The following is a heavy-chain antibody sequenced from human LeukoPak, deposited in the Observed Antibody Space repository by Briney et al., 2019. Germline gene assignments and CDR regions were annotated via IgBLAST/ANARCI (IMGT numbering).Heavy chain of an antibody. Sequence: GGSLRLSCAASGFTFRSYAMNWVRQAPGTGLEWVSASGTAGDTHYGDSVKGRFTISRDNARNTVYLQMRSLRAEDTAVYYCAKDPGITSFDYWGQGTLVTVSS. J-gene: IGHJ4*02. V-gene: IGHV3-23*01. CDR3: AKDPGITSFDY. CDR1: GFTFRSYA. CDR2: SGTAGDT. D-gene: IGHD3-10*01.